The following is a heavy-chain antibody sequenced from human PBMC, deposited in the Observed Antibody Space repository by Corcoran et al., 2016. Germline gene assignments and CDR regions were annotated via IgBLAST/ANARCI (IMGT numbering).Heavy chain of an antibody. CDR3: ARRRPGSGGWDTGYFDY. CDR1: GFSLTTSGVG. D-gene: IGHD6-19*01. CDR2: IYWDNDK. Sequence: QITLKESGPTLVTPTQTLTLTCAFSGFSLTTSGVGVGCIRQPPGKAPEWLALIYWDNDKRYNPSLRSRLTLTKDTSRNQVVLTMTNMDPVDTATYYCARRRPGSGGWDTGYFDYWGHGTLVTVSS. V-gene: IGHV2-5*02. J-gene: IGHJ4*01.